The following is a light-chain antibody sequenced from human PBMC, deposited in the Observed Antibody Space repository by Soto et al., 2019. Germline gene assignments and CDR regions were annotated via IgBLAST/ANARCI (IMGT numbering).Light chain of an antibody. CDR1: SSNIGAGYD. Sequence: QSVLTQPPSVSGAPGQRVTISCTGSSSNIGAGYDVHWYQQLPGTAPKLLIYGNSNRPSGVPDRFSGSKSGTSAFLAITGLQAEDEADYYRQSYDSSLSGSVVFGGGTKVTVL. J-gene: IGLJ2*01. CDR3: QSYDSSLSGSVV. CDR2: GNS. V-gene: IGLV1-40*01.